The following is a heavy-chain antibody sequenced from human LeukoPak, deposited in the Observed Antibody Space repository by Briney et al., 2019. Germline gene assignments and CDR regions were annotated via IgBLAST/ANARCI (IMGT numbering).Heavy chain of an antibody. Sequence: GGSLRLSCAASGFTFSSYAMSWVRQAPGKGLEWVSAISNSGGSTYYADSVKGRFTISRDNSKNTLYLQMNGLRAEDTAVYYCAKDPDYGDDYWGQGTLVTVSS. J-gene: IGHJ4*02. D-gene: IGHD4-17*01. CDR2: ISNSGGST. CDR1: GFTFSSYA. V-gene: IGHV3-23*01. CDR3: AKDPDYGDDY.